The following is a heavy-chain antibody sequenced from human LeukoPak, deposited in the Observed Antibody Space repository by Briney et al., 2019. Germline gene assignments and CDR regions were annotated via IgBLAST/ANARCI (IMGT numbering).Heavy chain of an antibody. CDR3: ARDYGGNLDY. D-gene: IGHD4-23*01. CDR2: IWYDGSNK. V-gene: IGHV3-33*01. J-gene: IGHJ4*02. Sequence: GRSLGLSCAASGFTFSSYGMHWVRQAPGKGLEWVAVIWYDGSNKYYADSVKGRFTISRDNSKNTVYLQMNSLRAEDTAVYNCARDYGGNLDYWGQGTLVTVSS. CDR1: GFTFSSYG.